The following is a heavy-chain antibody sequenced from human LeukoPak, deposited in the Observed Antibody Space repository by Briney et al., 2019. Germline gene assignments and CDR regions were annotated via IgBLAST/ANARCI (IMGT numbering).Heavy chain of an antibody. J-gene: IGHJ4*02. V-gene: IGHV1-46*01. Sequence: ASVKVSCKASGYTFTSYYMHWVRQAPGQGLEWMGIINPSGGSTSYAQKFQGRVTMTRDTSISTAYMELSRLRSDDTAVYYCARATVTTPPFFDYWGQGTLVTVSS. CDR2: INPSGGST. CDR3: ARATVTTPPFFDY. D-gene: IGHD4-17*01. CDR1: GYTFTSYY.